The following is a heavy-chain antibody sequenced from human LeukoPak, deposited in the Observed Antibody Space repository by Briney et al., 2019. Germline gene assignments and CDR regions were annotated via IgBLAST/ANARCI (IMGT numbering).Heavy chain of an antibody. V-gene: IGHV3-74*01. Sequence: GGSLRLSCAASGFTFSSYWMHWVRQAPGKGLVWVSRINSDGSSTSYADSVKGRFTISRDNAKSTLYLQMNSLRAEDTAVYYCARGRTSRYCSSTSCPYNWFDPWGQGTLVTVSS. CDR1: GFTFSSYW. CDR2: INSDGSST. D-gene: IGHD2-2*01. CDR3: ARGRTSRYCSSTSCPYNWFDP. J-gene: IGHJ5*02.